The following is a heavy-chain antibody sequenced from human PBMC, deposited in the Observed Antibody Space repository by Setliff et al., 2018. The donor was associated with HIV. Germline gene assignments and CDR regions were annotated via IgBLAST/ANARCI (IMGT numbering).Heavy chain of an antibody. CDR1: GYTFTSYD. Sequence: ASVKVSCKASGYTFTSYDINWVRQATGQGLEWMGWMNPNSGNTGYAQKFPGRVTITRNTSISTAYMELSSLRSEDTAVYYCARGTRVGANDAFDIWGQGTMVTVSS. J-gene: IGHJ3*02. V-gene: IGHV1-8*03. CDR2: MNPNSGNT. CDR3: ARGTRVGANDAFDI. D-gene: IGHD1-26*01.